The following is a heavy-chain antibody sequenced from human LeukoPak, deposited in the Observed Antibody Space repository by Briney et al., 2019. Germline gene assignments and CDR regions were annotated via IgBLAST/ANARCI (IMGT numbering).Heavy chain of an antibody. J-gene: IGHJ4*02. CDR2: IWYDGSNK. Sequence: GGSLRLSCAASGSTFSSYGMHWVRQAPGKGLEWVAVIWYDGSNKYYADSVKGRFTISRDNSKNTLYLQMNSLRAEDTAVYYCARDAVYSSSWQYYWGQGTLVTVSS. D-gene: IGHD6-13*01. V-gene: IGHV3-33*01. CDR1: GSTFSSYG. CDR3: ARDAVYSSSWQYY.